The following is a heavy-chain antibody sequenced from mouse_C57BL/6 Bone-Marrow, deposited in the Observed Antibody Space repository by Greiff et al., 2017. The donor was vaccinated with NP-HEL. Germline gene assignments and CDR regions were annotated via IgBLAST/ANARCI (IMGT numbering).Heavy chain of an antibody. CDR3: ARDSYYYGSSY. J-gene: IGHJ2*01. CDR2: LYPRDGST. D-gene: IGHD1-1*01. V-gene: IGHV1-78*01. Sequence: QVHVKQSDAELVKPGASVKISCKVSGYTFTDHTIHWMKQRPEQGLEWIGYLYPRDGSTKSTEPFTGKATLTADKSSSTAYMQLNSLTSEDSAVYFCARDSYYYGSSYWGQGTTLTVSS. CDR1: GYTFTDHT.